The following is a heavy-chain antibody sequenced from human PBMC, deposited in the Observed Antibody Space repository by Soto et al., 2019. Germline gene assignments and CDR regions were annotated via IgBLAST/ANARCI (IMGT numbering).Heavy chain of an antibody. CDR1: GGTFSSYA. D-gene: IGHD6-19*01. J-gene: IGHJ5*02. Sequence: SLNVSWXPSGGTFSSYAISWVLQAPGQGLEWMGGIIPIFGTANYAQKFQGRVTITADESTSTAYMELSSLRSEDTAVYYCARVVVGSGWYRWFDPWGQGTLVTVSS. CDR3: ARVVVGSGWYRWFDP. CDR2: IIPIFGTA. V-gene: IGHV1-69*13.